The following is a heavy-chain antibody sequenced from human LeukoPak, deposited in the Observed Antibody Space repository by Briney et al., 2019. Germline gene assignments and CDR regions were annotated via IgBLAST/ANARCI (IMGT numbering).Heavy chain of an antibody. CDR2: IKQDGSEK. Sequence: GGSLRLSCAASGFTFSNYWMSWVRQAPGKGLEWVANIKQDGSEKYYVDSVKGRFTISRDNSKNTLYLQMNSLRAEDTAVYYCARDPFLGGFDYWGQGTLVTVSS. CDR1: GFTFSNYW. CDR3: ARDPFLGGFDY. D-gene: IGHD3-3*01. J-gene: IGHJ4*02. V-gene: IGHV3-7*03.